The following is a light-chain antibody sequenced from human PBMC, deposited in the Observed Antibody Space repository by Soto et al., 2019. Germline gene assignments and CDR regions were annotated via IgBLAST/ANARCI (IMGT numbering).Light chain of an antibody. CDR3: QQYNSYWT. V-gene: IGKV1-5*01. J-gene: IGKJ1*01. Sequence: DIQMTQSPSCLSASVGDRVSMSFRASQSISSYLNWYQQKPGKAPKLLIYAASSLESGVPSRFSGSGSGTELTLTISSLQPDDFATYYCQQYNSYWTFGQGTKVDVK. CDR1: QSISSY. CDR2: AAS.